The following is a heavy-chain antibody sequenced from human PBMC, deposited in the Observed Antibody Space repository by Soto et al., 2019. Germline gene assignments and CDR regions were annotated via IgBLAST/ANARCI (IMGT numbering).Heavy chain of an antibody. Sequence: PSETLSLTCAVSGGSISSSNWWSWVRQPPGKGLEWIGEIYHSGSTNYNPSLKSRVTISVDTSKNQFSLKLSSVTAADTAVYYCARGGRRNIVVVPAARNYYMDVWGKGTTVTVSS. V-gene: IGHV4-4*02. CDR2: IYHSGST. CDR1: GGSISSSNW. J-gene: IGHJ6*03. D-gene: IGHD2-2*01. CDR3: ARGGRRNIVVVPAARNYYMDV.